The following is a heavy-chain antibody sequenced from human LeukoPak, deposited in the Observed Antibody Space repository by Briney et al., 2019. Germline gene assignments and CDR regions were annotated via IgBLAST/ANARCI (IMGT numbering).Heavy chain of an antibody. Sequence: PGGSLRLSCAASGFTFSSYSMNWVRQAPGKGLEWVSSISSSSSYIYYADSVKGRFTISRDNAKNSLYLQMNSLGAEDTAVYYCARDRSQYYDSSGYYHDYWGQGTLVTVSS. CDR2: ISSSSSYI. J-gene: IGHJ4*02. CDR3: ARDRSQYYDSSGYYHDY. V-gene: IGHV3-21*01. CDR1: GFTFSSYS. D-gene: IGHD3-22*01.